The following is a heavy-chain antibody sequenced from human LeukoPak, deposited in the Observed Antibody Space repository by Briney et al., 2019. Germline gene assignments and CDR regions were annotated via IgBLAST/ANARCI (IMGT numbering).Heavy chain of an antibody. V-gene: IGHV1-8*01. D-gene: IGHD6-13*01. CDR1: GYTFTTYD. CDR3: ATGRSGWLIDY. J-gene: IGHJ4*02. Sequence: VASVKVSCKASGYTFTTYDINWVRQAPGQGLEWMGWMSPNSGNTGYAQNFQGRVTMTRNTSINTAYMELSSLRSEDTAVYYCATGRSGWLIDYWGQGTLVTVSS. CDR2: MSPNSGNT.